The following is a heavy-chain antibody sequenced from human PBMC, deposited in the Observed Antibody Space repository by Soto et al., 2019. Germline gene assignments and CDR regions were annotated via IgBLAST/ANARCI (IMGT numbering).Heavy chain of an antibody. D-gene: IGHD3-3*01. V-gene: IGHV1-69*12. J-gene: IGHJ6*02. CDR1: GGTFSSYA. CDR2: IIPIFGTA. CDR3: ARDLVLRFLDYYYYGMDV. Sequence: QVQLVQSGAEVKKPGSSVKVSCKASGGTFSSYAISWVRQAPGQGLEWMGGIIPIFGTANYAQKFQGRVTITAEESTSTAYMELSSLRSEDTAVYYCARDLVLRFLDYYYYGMDVWGQGTTVTVSS.